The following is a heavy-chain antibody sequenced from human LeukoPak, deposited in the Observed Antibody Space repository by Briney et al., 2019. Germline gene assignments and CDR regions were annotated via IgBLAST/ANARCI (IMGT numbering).Heavy chain of an antibody. V-gene: IGHV3-7*01. D-gene: IGHD5-24*01. CDR2: IKQDGSEK. CDR3: AKRTEMATSPYYFDY. Sequence: GGSLRLSCAASGYTFSSYRMSWVRQAPGKGLEWVANIKQDGSEKYYVDSVKGRFTISRDNAKNSLYLQMNSLRAEDTAVYYCAKRTEMATSPYYFDYWGQGTLVTVSS. CDR1: GYTFSSYR. J-gene: IGHJ4*02.